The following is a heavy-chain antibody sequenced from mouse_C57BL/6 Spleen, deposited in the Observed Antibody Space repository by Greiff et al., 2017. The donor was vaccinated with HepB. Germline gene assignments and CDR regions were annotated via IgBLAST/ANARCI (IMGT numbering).Heavy chain of an antibody. V-gene: IGHV1-7*01. CDR3: ARGGLGGSSPYYFDY. CDR2: INPSSGYT. CDR1: GYTFTSYW. D-gene: IGHD1-1*01. J-gene: IGHJ2*01. Sequence: VQLQQSGAELAKPGASVKLSCKASGYTFTSYWMHWVQQSPGQGLEWIGYINPSSGYTKYNQKFKDTATLTADKSSRPAYMPLSSLTYEDSAVYYCARGGLGGSSPYYFDYWGQGTTLTVAS.